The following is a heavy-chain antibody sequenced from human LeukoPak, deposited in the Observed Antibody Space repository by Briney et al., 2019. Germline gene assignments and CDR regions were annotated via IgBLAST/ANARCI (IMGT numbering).Heavy chain of an antibody. Sequence: GGSLRLSCAAPGFTFSSYAMHWVRQAPGKGLEWVSSISSSSSYIYYADSVKGRFTISRDNAKNSLYLQMNSLRAEDTAVYYCARDMYYYDSSGFHDYWGQGTLVTVSS. CDR3: ARDMYYYDSSGFHDY. CDR2: ISSSSSYI. CDR1: GFTFSSYA. V-gene: IGHV3-21*01. D-gene: IGHD3-22*01. J-gene: IGHJ4*02.